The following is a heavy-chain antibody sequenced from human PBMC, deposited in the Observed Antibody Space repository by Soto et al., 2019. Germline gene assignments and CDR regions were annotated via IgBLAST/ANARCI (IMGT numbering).Heavy chain of an antibody. J-gene: IGHJ5*02. CDR2: IYYSGST. CDR1: GGSISSYY. D-gene: IGHD3-9*01. V-gene: IGHV4-59*01. CDR3: ARELYDILTGEYWFDP. Sequence: SATLSLTCTVSGGSISSYYWSWIRQPPGKGLEWIGYIYYSGSTNYNPSLKSRVTISVDTSKNQFSLKLSSMTAADTAVYYCARELYDILTGEYWFDPWGQGTLVTVS.